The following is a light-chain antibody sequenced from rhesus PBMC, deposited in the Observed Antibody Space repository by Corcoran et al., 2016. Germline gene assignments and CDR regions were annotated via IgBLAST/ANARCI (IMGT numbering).Light chain of an antibody. J-gene: IGKJ2*01. Sequence: DIQMTQSPSSLSASVGDKVTITCHASQGISSWLAWYQQKPGKAPKPLIYYASSLNSGVPSRFSGSGSGTDYTLSISRLKTEDFATYYGQQYDDLPYSFGKGTKVEIK. CDR2: YAS. CDR3: QQYDDLPYS. V-gene: IGKV1-19*01. CDR1: QGISSW.